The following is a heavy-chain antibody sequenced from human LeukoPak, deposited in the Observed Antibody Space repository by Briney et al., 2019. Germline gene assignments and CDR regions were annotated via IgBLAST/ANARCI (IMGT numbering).Heavy chain of an antibody. CDR2: LWYDGRNK. CDR3: ARGLMTPYTYCDL. V-gene: IGHV3-33*01. D-gene: IGHD2-8*01. Sequence: GGSLRLSCAPSGFTFRNYGMHWVRQAPGKGLEWVSGLWYDGRNKAYADSVKGRFTISRDNSENMLYLQMNSLRDEDTAVYYCARGLMTPYTYCDLWGQGTLVTVSS. CDR1: GFTFRNYG. J-gene: IGHJ4*02.